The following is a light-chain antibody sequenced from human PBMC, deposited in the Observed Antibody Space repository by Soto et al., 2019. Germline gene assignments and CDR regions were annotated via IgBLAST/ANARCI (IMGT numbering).Light chain of an antibody. CDR2: TAS. CDR1: QSISTW. CDR3: QQYKNYPYT. J-gene: IGKJ2*01. Sequence: DIQMTQSPSTLSASVRDRVTITCRASQSISTWLAWYQQKPGKAPKLLIYTASTLEGGVPSRFSGSGSGTEFTLSISSLQPDDFATYYCQQYKNYPYTFGQGTKLEIK. V-gene: IGKV1-5*03.